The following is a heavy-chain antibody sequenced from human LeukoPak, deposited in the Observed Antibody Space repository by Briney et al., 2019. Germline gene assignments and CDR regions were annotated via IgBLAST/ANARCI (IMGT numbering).Heavy chain of an antibody. Sequence: GGSLRLSCAASGFTFSSYSMNWVRQAPGKGLEWVSSISSSSSYIYYVDSVKGRFTISRDNAKNSLYLQMNSLRAEDTAVYYCARDGPVAAAGLDYWGQGTLVTVSS. CDR2: ISSSSSYI. D-gene: IGHD6-13*01. CDR3: ARDGPVAAAGLDY. CDR1: GFTFSSYS. J-gene: IGHJ4*02. V-gene: IGHV3-21*01.